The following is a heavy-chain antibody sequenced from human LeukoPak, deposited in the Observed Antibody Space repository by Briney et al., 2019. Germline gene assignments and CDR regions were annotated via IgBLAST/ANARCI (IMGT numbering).Heavy chain of an antibody. CDR2: INHSGST. J-gene: IGHJ3*02. D-gene: IGHD5-18*01. V-gene: IGHV4-34*01. Sequence: SETLSLTCAVYGGSFSGYYWSWIRQPPGKGLEWIGEINHSGSTNYNPSLKSRVTISVDTSKNQFSLKLSSVTAAGTAVYYCASRRGYSYGVAFDIWGQGTMVTVSS. CDR3: ASRRGYSYGVAFDI. CDR1: GGSFSGYY.